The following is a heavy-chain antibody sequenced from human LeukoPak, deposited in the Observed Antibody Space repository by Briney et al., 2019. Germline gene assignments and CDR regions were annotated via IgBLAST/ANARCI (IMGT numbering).Heavy chain of an antibody. CDR3: ARSRYGIGSDY. J-gene: IGHJ4*02. CDR2: IYYSGST. Sequence: SQTLSLTCTVSGDSISSADYYWTWIRQHPGKGLEWIGYIYYSGSTYYNPSLKSRVTISVDTSKNQFSLKLSSVTAADTAVYYCARSRYGIGSDYWGQGTLVTVSS. V-gene: IGHV4-31*03. D-gene: IGHD1-14*01. CDR1: GDSISSADYY.